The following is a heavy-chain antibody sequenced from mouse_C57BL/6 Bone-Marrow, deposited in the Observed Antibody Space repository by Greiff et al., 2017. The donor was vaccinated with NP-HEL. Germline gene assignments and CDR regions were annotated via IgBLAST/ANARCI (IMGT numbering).Heavy chain of an antibody. D-gene: IGHD2-10*02. J-gene: IGHJ3*01. CDR2: ISSGGSYT. V-gene: IGHV5-6*01. Sequence: EVQGVESGGDLVKPGGSLKLSCAASGFTFSSYGMSWVRQTPDKRLEWVATISSGGSYTYYPDSVKGRFTISRDNAKNTLYLQMSSLKSEDTAMYYCARHGYGNYEGFAYWGQGTLVTVSA. CDR3: ARHGYGNYEGFAY. CDR1: GFTFSSYG.